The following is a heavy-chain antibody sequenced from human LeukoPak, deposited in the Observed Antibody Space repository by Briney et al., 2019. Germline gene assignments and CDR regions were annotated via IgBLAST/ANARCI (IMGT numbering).Heavy chain of an antibody. CDR2: IKQDGSEK. CDR1: GFTSSSYW. J-gene: IGHJ4*02. V-gene: IGHV3-7*03. CDR3: ARAPYCIGGSCRFDY. Sequence: PGGSLRLSCAVCGFTSSSYWMSWVRQAPGKGLEGVANIKQDGSEKYYVDSVKGRFTISRDNAKNSLYLQMNSLRAEDTAVYYCARAPYCIGGSCRFDYWGQGTLVTVSA. D-gene: IGHD2-15*01.